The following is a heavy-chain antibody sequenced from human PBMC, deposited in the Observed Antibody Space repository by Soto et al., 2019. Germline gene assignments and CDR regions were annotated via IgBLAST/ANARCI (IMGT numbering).Heavy chain of an antibody. J-gene: IGHJ4*02. CDR1: GGSISSGDYY. Sequence: QVQLQESGPGLVKPSQTLSLTCTVSGGSISSGDYYWSWIRQPPGKGLEWIGYMYYSGSTYYIPSLKTRVTISVDTSKNQFSLKLSSVTAADTAVYYCARWLGYGPHFDYWGQGTLVTVSS. CDR2: MYYSGST. D-gene: IGHD5-12*01. CDR3: ARWLGYGPHFDY. V-gene: IGHV4-30-4*01.